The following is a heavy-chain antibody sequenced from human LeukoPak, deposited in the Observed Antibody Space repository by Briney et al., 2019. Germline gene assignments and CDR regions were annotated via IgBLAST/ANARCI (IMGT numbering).Heavy chain of an antibody. Sequence: PGGSLRRSCAASGFTFSSYSMNWVRQAPGKGLEWVSSISSSSSYIYYADSVKGRFTISRDNAKNSLYLQMNSLRAEDTAVYYCAKDVDTAMVSDYWGQGTLVTVSS. J-gene: IGHJ4*02. CDR3: AKDVDTAMVSDY. V-gene: IGHV3-21*01. D-gene: IGHD5-18*01. CDR1: GFTFSSYS. CDR2: ISSSSSYI.